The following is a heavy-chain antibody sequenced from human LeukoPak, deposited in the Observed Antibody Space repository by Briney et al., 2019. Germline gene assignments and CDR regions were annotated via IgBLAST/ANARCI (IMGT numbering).Heavy chain of an antibody. Sequence: GGSLRLSCAASGFTFSSYWMTWVRQARGKGLEWVANINQDGGDKYYVDSVKGRFTISRDNAKNSLYLQMNSLRAEDTAVYYCARKKRDYYYYMDVWGKGTTVTVSS. J-gene: IGHJ6*03. V-gene: IGHV3-7*03. CDR3: ARKKRDYYYYMDV. CDR2: INQDGGDK. CDR1: GFTFSSYW.